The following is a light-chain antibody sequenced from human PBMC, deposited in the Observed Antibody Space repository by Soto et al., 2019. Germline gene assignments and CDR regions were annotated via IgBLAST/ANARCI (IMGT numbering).Light chain of an antibody. CDR1: QSVSTN. CDR3: QQYNNWPPWT. CDR2: ATS. Sequence: EIVMTQSAATLSVSPGERATLSCRASQSVSTNLAWYQQRPGQAPRLLIYATSSRATGVPDRFSGSGSGTDFTLTISSLQSEDFAVYYCQQYNNWPPWTVGQGTKVDIK. J-gene: IGKJ1*01. V-gene: IGKV3D-15*01.